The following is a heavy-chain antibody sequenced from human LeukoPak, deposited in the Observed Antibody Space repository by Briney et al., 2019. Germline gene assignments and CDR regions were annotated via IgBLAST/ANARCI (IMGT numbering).Heavy chain of an antibody. CDR2: INHSGST. V-gene: IGHV4-34*01. Sequence: SETLSLTCTVSGGSISNYYWSWIRQPPGKGLEWIGEINHSGSTNYNPSLKSRVTISVDTSKNQFSLKLSSVTAADTAVYYCARRRWLNEFDLWGQGTLVTVSS. CDR3: ARRRWLNEFDL. D-gene: IGHD4-17*01. J-gene: IGHJ4*02. CDR1: GGSISNYY.